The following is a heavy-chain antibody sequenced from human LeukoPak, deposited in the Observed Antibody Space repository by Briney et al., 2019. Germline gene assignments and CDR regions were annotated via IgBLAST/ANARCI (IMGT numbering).Heavy chain of an antibody. D-gene: IGHD3-3*01. CDR3: ARDFLPVGDWYFDL. CDR2: IAYDGSNI. CDR1: GFTFSNYA. V-gene: IGHV3-30-3*01. J-gene: IGHJ2*01. Sequence: GGSLRLSCAASGFTFSNYAIHWVRQAPGKGLEWVAVIAYDGSNIYYANSLKGRFTVSRDHSKNTLFLQMDSLRAEDTAVYYCARDFLPVGDWYFDLWGRGTLVTVSS.